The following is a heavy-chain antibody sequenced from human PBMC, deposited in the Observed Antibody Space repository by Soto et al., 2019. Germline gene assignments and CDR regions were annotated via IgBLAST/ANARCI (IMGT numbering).Heavy chain of an antibody. Sequence: EVQLVESGGGLVQPGGSLRLSCAASGFTFSSYSMNWVRQAPGKGLEWVSYISSSSSTIYYADSVKGRFTISRDNAKNSLYLQMNSLRDEDTAVYYSARDDYYDSSGYHTFSDYWGQGTLVTVSS. J-gene: IGHJ4*02. CDR3: ARDDYYDSSGYHTFSDY. CDR2: ISSSSSTI. V-gene: IGHV3-48*02. CDR1: GFTFSSYS. D-gene: IGHD3-22*01.